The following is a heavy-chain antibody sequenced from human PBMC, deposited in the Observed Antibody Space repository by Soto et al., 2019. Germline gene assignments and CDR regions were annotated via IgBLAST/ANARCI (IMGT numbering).Heavy chain of an antibody. CDR2: INAGNGNT. J-gene: IGHJ2*01. Sequence: QVQFVQSGAEVKKPGASVKVSCKASGYIFTNYAIHWVRQAPGQSLEWMGWINAGNGNTKYSQNFQGRVTISRDTSANTAYMELSSIRSEDTAVYYGASRTNEGTTTPSDGSFAFWGRGTLVTVSS. CDR1: GYIFTNYA. CDR3: ASRTNEGTTTPSDGSFAF. D-gene: IGHD4-17*01. V-gene: IGHV1-3*01.